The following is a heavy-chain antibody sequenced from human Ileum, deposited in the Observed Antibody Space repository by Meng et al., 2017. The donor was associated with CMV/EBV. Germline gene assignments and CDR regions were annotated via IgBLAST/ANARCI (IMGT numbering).Heavy chain of an antibody. D-gene: IGHD3-22*01. Sequence: LSCAASGFTFGHYSMNWVRQAPGKGLEWVSSINSDSSYTYYADSVKGRFTISRDNTKNTLSLEMNSLRPEDTAVYYCTKISHSSGLDWGQGVLVTVSS. CDR1: GFTFGHYS. J-gene: IGHJ4*02. V-gene: IGHV3-21*01. CDR3: TKISHSSGLD. CDR2: INSDSSYT.